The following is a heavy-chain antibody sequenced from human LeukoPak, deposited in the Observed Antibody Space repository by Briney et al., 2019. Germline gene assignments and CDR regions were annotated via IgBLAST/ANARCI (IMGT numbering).Heavy chain of an antibody. V-gene: IGHV4-30-4*08. Sequence: SETLSLTCTVSGGSISSGDYYWSWIRQPPGKGLEWIGYIYYSGSTYYNPSLKSRVTISVDTSKNQFSLKLSSVTAADTAVYYCAREAVQGAAYMGDYWGQGTLVTVSS. J-gene: IGHJ4*02. CDR1: GGSISSGDYY. CDR2: IYYSGST. D-gene: IGHD3-16*01. CDR3: AREAVQGAAYMGDY.